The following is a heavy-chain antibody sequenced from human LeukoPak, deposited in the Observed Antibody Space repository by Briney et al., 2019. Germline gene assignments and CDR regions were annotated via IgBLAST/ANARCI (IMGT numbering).Heavy chain of an antibody. J-gene: IGHJ4*02. Sequence: PGGSLRLSCAASGFTVSVNYMSWVRQAPGKGLEWVSVIYSGGSTYYADSVKGRFTISRDNSKNTVYLQMNSLRAEDTAVYYCARDLTLLLPAPGDTADYWGQGTLVTVSS. CDR1: GFTVSVNY. V-gene: IGHV3-53*01. D-gene: IGHD2-21*01. CDR3: ARDLTLLLPAPGDTADY. CDR2: IYSGGST.